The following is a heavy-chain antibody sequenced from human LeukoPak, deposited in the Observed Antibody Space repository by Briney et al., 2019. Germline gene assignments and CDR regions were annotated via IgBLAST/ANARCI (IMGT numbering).Heavy chain of an antibody. D-gene: IGHD6-13*01. CDR1: GYTFXSYG. CDR2: ISAYNGNT. V-gene: IGHV1-18*01. CDR3: ARGTSIRYSSSWYHGMDV. Sequence: SVTVSXXXXGYTFXSYGISWVRQAPGQGLEWMGWISAYNGNTNYAQKLQGRVTMTTDTSTSTAYMELRSLRSDDTAVYYCARGTSIRYSSSWYHGMDVWGQGTTVTVSS. J-gene: IGHJ6*02.